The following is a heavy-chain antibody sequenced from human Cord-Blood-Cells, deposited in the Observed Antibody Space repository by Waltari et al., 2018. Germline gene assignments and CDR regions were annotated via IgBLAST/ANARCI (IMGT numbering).Heavy chain of an antibody. Sequence: QVQLVQSGAEVKKPGASVKVSCKASGYTFTGYYMHWVRQAPGQGLEWMGWINPNIGGTNYAQKFQGRVTMTRDTSISTAYMELSRLRSDDTAVYYCARSKDYYGSGSYFDYWGQGTLVTVSS. D-gene: IGHD3-10*01. CDR2: INPNIGGT. CDR3: ARSKDYYGSGSYFDY. CDR1: GYTFTGYY. J-gene: IGHJ4*02. V-gene: IGHV1-2*02.